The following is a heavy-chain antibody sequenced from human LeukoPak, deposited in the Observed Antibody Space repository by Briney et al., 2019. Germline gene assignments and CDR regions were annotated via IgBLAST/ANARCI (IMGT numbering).Heavy chain of an antibody. D-gene: IGHD1-26*01. Sequence: GGSLRLSCAASGFTFRTYWMAWVRQAPGKGLEWVANINPGGSAKYYVDSVKGRFTISRDDAKTSLYLQMNSLRAEDTAVYYCARDVGARLDPWGQGTLVTVSS. J-gene: IGHJ5*02. CDR3: ARDVGARLDP. CDR1: GFTFRTYW. CDR2: INPGGSAK. V-gene: IGHV3-7*01.